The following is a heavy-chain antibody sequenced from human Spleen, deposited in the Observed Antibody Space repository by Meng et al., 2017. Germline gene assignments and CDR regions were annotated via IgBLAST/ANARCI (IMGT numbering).Heavy chain of an antibody. CDR3: AREGRSHQVGVSVY. CDR2: IYNSGST. Sequence: QAQLQESGPGRAKPSQTLSLTCTVSGGSISSGDYYWSWIRQPPGKGLEWIGYIYNSGSTYYNPSLKSRVTISVDTSKNQFSLRLRFVTAADTAVYYCAREGRSHQVGVSVYWGQGNLVTVSS. CDR1: GGSISSGDYY. D-gene: IGHD2-21*01. J-gene: IGHJ4*02. V-gene: IGHV4-30-4*01.